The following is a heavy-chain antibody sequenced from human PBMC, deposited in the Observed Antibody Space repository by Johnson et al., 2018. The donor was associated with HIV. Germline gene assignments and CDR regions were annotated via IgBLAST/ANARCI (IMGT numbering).Heavy chain of an antibody. CDR2: ISGSGGST. V-gene: IGHV3-23*04. CDR1: GFTFSSYA. CDR3: ARGGLGYQNIHDPFDV. Sequence: VQLVESGGGVVQPGGSLRLSCAASGFTFSSYAMSWVRQAPGKGLEWVSAISGSGGSTYYADSVKGRFTISRDHSKHTLYLQMNNLRAEDTALYYCARGGLGYQNIHDPFDVWGQGTMVTVSS. D-gene: IGHD3-16*02. J-gene: IGHJ3*01.